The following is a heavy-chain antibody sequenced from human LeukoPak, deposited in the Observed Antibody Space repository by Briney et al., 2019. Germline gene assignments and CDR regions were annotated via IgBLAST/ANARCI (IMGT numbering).Heavy chain of an antibody. V-gene: IGHV4-34*01. D-gene: IGHD4-17*01. J-gene: IGHJ4*02. CDR2: INHSGST. CDR3: ARADYGLKYYFDY. CDR1: GGSFSGYY. Sequence: PSETLSLTCAVYGGSFSGYYWSWIRQPPGKGLEWIGEINHSGSTNYNPSLKSRVTISVDTSKNQFSLKLSSVTAADTAVYNCARADYGLKYYFDYWGQGTLVTVSS.